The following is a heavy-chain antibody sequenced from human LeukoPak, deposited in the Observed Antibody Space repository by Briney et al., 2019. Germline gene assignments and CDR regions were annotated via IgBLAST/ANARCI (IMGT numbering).Heavy chain of an antibody. V-gene: IGHV1-69*05. CDR1: GGTFSSYA. CDR2: IIPIFGTA. J-gene: IGHJ4*02. D-gene: IGHD4-23*01. Sequence: SVKVSCKASGGTFSSYAISWVRQAPGQGLEWMGGIIPIFGTANYAQKFQGRVTITTDESTSTAYMELSSLRSEDTAMYYCATTYDYGGNSGALDYWGQGTLVTVSS. CDR3: ATTYDYGGNSGALDY.